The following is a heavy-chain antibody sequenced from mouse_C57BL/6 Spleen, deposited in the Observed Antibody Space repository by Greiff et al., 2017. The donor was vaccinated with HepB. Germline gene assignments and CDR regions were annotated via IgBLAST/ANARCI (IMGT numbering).Heavy chain of an antibody. V-gene: IGHV1-52*01. CDR1: GYTFTSYW. D-gene: IGHD3-2*02. CDR3: ARGGGGTAQATS. J-gene: IGHJ2*01. Sequence: QVQLQQPGAELVRPGSSVKLSCKASGYTFTSYWMHWVKQRPIQGLEWIGNIDPSDSETHYNQKFKDKATLTVDKSSSTAYMQLSSLTSEDSAVYYCARGGGGTAQATSWGQGTTLTVSS. CDR2: IDPSDSET.